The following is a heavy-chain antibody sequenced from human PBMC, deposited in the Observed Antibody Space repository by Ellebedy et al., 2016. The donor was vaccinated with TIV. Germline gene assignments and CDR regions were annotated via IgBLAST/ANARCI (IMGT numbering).Heavy chain of an antibody. D-gene: IGHD2-2*01. CDR1: GFTFSSYA. CDR3: ANGRGYCSGISCYYYYYMDV. Sequence: GGSLRLXXAASGFTFSSYAMSWVRQAPGKGLEWVSAISGSGGSTYYADSVKGRFTISRDNSKNTLFLQMDRLRAEDTAVYYCANGRGYCSGISCYYYYYMDVWGKGTTVTVSS. CDR2: ISGSGGST. J-gene: IGHJ6*03. V-gene: IGHV3-23*01.